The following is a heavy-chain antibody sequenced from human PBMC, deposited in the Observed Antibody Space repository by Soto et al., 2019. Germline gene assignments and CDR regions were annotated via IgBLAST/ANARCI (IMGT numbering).Heavy chain of an antibody. CDR1: GFTFSDYC. CDR3: ASRIRGVGGYFDY. J-gene: IGHJ4*02. V-gene: IGHV3-11*01. CDR2: ISSSGSTT. Sequence: GGSLRLSCAASGFTFSDYCMHWVRQAPGKGLEWVSYISSSGSTTYHADSVKGRFTISRDNAKNSLYLQMNSLRAEDTAVYYCASRIRGVGGYFDYWGQGTLVTVSS. D-gene: IGHD3-10*01.